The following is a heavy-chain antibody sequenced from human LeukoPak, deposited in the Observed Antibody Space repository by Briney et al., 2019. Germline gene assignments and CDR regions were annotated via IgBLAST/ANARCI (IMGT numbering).Heavy chain of an antibody. Sequence: GASVKVSCKSSGYTFTSYYMHWVRQAPGQGLEWMGIINPSGGSTSYAQKFQGRVTMTRDTSTSTVYMEVSSLRSEDTAVYYCARVPTYDSSGYPFDYWGQGTLVTVSS. V-gene: IGHV1-46*01. CDR1: GYTFTSYY. CDR2: INPSGGST. CDR3: ARVPTYDSSGYPFDY. D-gene: IGHD3-22*01. J-gene: IGHJ4*02.